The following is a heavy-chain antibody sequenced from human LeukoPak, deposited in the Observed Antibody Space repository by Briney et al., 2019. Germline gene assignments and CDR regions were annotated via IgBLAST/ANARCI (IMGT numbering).Heavy chain of an antibody. CDR1: GFTFSNYW. J-gene: IGHJ4*02. Sequence: GGSLRLSCAASGFTFSNYWMSWVRQPPGKGLEWVANIKEDGSKKYYVDSVKGRFTISRDNGKDSLYLQMNSLRAEDTAVYFCARDRWGYSYGEDWGQGTLVTVSS. V-gene: IGHV3-7*01. CDR2: IKEDGSKK. D-gene: IGHD5-18*01. CDR3: ARDRWGYSYGED.